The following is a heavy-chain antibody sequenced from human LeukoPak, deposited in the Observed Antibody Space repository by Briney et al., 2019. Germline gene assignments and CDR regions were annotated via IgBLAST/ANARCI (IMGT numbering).Heavy chain of an antibody. J-gene: IGHJ4*02. Sequence: ASVKVSCKASGYTFTGYYMHWVRQAPGQGLEWMGWINPNSGGTDYAQKFQGRVTMTRDTSISTAYMELSRLRSDDTAVYYCARLGHYDFWNGDYWGQGTLVTVSS. D-gene: IGHD3-3*01. V-gene: IGHV1-2*02. CDR2: INPNSGGT. CDR3: ARLGHYDFWNGDY. CDR1: GYTFTGYY.